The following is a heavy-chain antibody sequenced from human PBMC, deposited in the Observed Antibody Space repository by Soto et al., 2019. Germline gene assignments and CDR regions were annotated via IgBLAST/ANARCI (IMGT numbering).Heavy chain of an antibody. CDR3: AKTGTDGSWFDP. CDR2: IDWDDDK. CDR1: GFSLRNSGMR. J-gene: IGHJ5*02. Sequence: SGPTLVNPTQTLTLTCTFSGFSLRNSGMRVSWIRQPPGKALEWLARIDWDDDKFYSTSLKTRLTISKDTSKNQVVLTMTNMDPVDTATYFCAKTGTDGSWFDPWGQGTLVTVS. D-gene: IGHD1-1*01. V-gene: IGHV2-70*04.